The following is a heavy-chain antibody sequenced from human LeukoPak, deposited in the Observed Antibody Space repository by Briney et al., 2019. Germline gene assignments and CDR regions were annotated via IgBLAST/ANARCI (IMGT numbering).Heavy chain of an antibody. CDR1: GFTFSSYA. CDR2: ISYDGSNK. V-gene: IGHV3-30*04. Sequence: GGSLRLSCAATGFTFSSYAMRWVRQAPGKGLEWVAVISYDGSNKYYADSVKGRFSISRDNSKNTLYVPMNSLRAEDTGVYYCARDRLRATASTLAYWGQGTLVTVSS. D-gene: IGHD2-21*02. J-gene: IGHJ4*02. CDR3: ARDRLRATASTLAY.